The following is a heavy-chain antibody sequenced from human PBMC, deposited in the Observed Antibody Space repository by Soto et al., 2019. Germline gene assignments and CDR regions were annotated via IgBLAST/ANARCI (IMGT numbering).Heavy chain of an antibody. Sequence: SETLYLTCTVSGGSISSYYWGWIRQPPGKGLEWIGYIYYSGSTNYNPSLKSRVTISVDTSKNQFSLKLSSVTAADTAVYYCARGERGRRSYSYYYYYMGVWGKGTTVTVSS. J-gene: IGHJ6*03. CDR1: GGSISSYY. V-gene: IGHV4-59*01. CDR3: ARGERGRRSYSYYYYYMGV. D-gene: IGHD3-16*01. CDR2: IYYSGST.